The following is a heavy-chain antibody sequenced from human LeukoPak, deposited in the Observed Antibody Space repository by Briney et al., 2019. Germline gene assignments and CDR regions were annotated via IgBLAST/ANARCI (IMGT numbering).Heavy chain of an antibody. Sequence: AGGSLRLSCAASGFTFSGYSMNWVRQAPGKGLEWVSYISSSSSTIYYADSVKGRFTIPRDNAKNSLYLQMNRLRAEDTAVYYCARDDGSSWYNFDYWGQGTLVTVSP. J-gene: IGHJ4*02. CDR3: ARDDGSSWYNFDY. D-gene: IGHD6-13*01. CDR1: GFTFSGYS. CDR2: ISSSSSTI. V-gene: IGHV3-48*01.